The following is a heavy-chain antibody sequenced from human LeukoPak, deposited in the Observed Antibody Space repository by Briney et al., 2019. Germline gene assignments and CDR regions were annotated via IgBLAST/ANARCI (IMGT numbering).Heavy chain of an antibody. Sequence: GGSLRLSCAASGFTFSSYAMHWVRQAPGKGLEWVAVISYDGSNKYYADSVKGRFTISRDNSKDTLYLQMNSLRAEDTAVYYCASAYYDFWSGFSIDAFDIWGQGTMVTVSS. J-gene: IGHJ3*02. CDR2: ISYDGSNK. D-gene: IGHD3-3*01. V-gene: IGHV3-30*04. CDR1: GFTFSSYA. CDR3: ASAYYDFWSGFSIDAFDI.